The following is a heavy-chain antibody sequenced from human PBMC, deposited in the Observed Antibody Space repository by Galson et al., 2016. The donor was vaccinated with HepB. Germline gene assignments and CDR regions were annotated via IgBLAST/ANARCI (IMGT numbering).Heavy chain of an antibody. CDR2: IIPIFRAP. CDR1: GGTFKRFA. Sequence: SVKVSCKASGGTFKRFAFSWVRQAPGQGLEWLGGIIPIFRAPMYAQKFQGRVTITADESTSTAYMELSSLRSEDTAVYYCARAGSAWSLVAFDIWGQGTMVTVSS. J-gene: IGHJ3*02. D-gene: IGHD6-19*01. CDR3: ARAGSAWSLVAFDI. V-gene: IGHV1-69*13.